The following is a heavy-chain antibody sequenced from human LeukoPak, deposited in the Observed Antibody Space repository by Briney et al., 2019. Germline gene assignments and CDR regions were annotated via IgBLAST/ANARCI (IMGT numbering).Heavy chain of an antibody. D-gene: IGHD3-10*01. CDR2: IYSGGST. Sequence: GGSLRLSCAAPGFTVSSNYMSWVRQAPGKGLEWVSVIYSGGSTYYADSVKGRFTISRDNAKNSLYLQMNSLRAEDTAVYYCARGRITMVRGVIIPWFDPWGQGTLVTVSS. CDR3: ARGRITMVRGVIIPWFDP. V-gene: IGHV3-53*01. J-gene: IGHJ5*02. CDR1: GFTVSSNY.